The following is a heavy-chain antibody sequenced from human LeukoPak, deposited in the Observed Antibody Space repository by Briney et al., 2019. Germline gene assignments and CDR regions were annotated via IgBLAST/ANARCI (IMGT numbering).Heavy chain of an antibody. CDR1: GFTFSSYE. J-gene: IGHJ4*02. D-gene: IGHD3-10*01. CDR2: ISATGNTI. Sequence: GGSLRLSCATSGFTFSSYEMNWVRQAPGKGLEWVSYISATGNTIYYADSVKGRFTISRGNAKNSLYLQMNSLRAEDTAVYYCARDSSGNFIPDYFDYWGQGTLVTVSS. CDR3: ARDSSGNFIPDYFDY. V-gene: IGHV3-48*03.